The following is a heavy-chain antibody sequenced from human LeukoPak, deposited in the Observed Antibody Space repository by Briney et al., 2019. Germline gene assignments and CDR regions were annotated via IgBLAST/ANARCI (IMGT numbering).Heavy chain of an antibody. CDR2: ISYDATKK. CDR3: ARDLSTCYATDY. CDR1: GLTFNSHA. V-gene: IGHV3-30-3*01. J-gene: IGHJ4*02. Sequence: AGGSLRLSCAASGLTFNSHAMHWVRQAPGKGLEWVAFISYDATKKDYVDSVKGRFTVSRDNSKSTLYLQMNSLRLEDTAVYYCARDLSTCYATDYWGQGTLVTVSS. D-gene: IGHD2-2*01.